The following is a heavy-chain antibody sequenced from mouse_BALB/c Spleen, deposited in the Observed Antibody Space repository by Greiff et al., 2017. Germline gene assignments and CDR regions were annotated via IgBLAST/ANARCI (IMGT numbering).Heavy chain of an antibody. D-gene: IGHD2-4*01. J-gene: IGHJ3*01. Sequence: EVKLMESGAELVKPGASVKLSCTASGFNIKDTYMHWVKQRPEQGLEWIGRIDPANGNTKYDPKFQGKATITADTSSNTAYLQLSSLTSEDTAVYYCAREDYVPFAYWGQGTLVTVSA. V-gene: IGHV14-3*02. CDR3: AREDYVPFAY. CDR1: GFNIKDTY. CDR2: IDPANGNT.